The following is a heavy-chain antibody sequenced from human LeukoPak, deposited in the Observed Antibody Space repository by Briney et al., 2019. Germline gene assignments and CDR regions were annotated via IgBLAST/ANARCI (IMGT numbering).Heavy chain of an antibody. CDR2: INPNSGGT. J-gene: IGHJ4*02. D-gene: IGHD3-9*01. Sequence: ASVKLSCKAFGYTFTGYYMHWVRQAPGQGLEWMGWINPNSGGTNYAQKFQGRVTMTRDTSISTAYMELSRLRSDDTAVYYCARAWYDILTGYYSYYFDYWGQGTLVTVSS. V-gene: IGHV1-2*02. CDR1: GYTFTGYY. CDR3: ARAWYDILTGYYSYYFDY.